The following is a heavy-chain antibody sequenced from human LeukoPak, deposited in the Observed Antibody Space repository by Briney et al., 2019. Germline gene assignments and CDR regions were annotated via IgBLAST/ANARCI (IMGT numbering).Heavy chain of an antibody. CDR3: AGGVPEYSSSSTWFDP. CDR2: IRNDGSNK. CDR1: GFTFSSNG. D-gene: IGHD6-6*01. V-gene: IGHV3-33*01. Sequence: ARSLSLSCAASGFTFSSNGMHWVRHAQGKGLEWVAVIRNDGSNKNYEDSVKGRFTITRDNSKNTLYLQMNSLRAEDTAVYCCAGGVPEYSSSSTWFDPWGQGTLVTVSS. J-gene: IGHJ5*02.